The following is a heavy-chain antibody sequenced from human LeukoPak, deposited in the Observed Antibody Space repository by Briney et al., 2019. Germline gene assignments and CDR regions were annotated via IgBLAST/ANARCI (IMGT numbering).Heavy chain of an antibody. CDR3: ARGLRYSYGHTRY. CDR1: GGSISNYY. CDR2: ISYSGST. V-gene: IGHV4-59*12. Sequence: PSETLSLTCTVSGGSISNYYWSWIRQPPGKGLEWIGYISYSGSTNYNPSLRSRVTISVDTSKNQFSLKLSSVTAADTAVYYCARGLRYSYGHTRYWGQGTLVTVSS. J-gene: IGHJ4*02. D-gene: IGHD5-18*01.